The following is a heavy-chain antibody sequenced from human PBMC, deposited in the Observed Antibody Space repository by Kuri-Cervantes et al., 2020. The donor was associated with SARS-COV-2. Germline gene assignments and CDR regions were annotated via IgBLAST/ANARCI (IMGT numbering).Heavy chain of an antibody. V-gene: IGHV4-61*09. CDR1: GGSISSGSYF. D-gene: IGHD1-26*01. CDR3: AREWELLRGWFDP. Sequence: SCTVSGGSISSGSYFWNWIRQPAGKGLEWIGHIYTSGSTNYNPSLKSRVTISVDTSKNQFSLKLSSVTAADTAVYYCAREWELLRGWFDPWGQGTLVTVSS. CDR2: IYTSGST. J-gene: IGHJ5*02.